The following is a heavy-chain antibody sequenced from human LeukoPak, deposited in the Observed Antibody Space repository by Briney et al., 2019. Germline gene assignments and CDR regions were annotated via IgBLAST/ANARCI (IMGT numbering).Heavy chain of an antibody. V-gene: IGHV3-48*02. CDR2: ISGSSSTI. Sequence: SGVSLRLSCAASGFTFSSYWMHWVRQTPGKGLEWVSYISGSSSTIYYADSVKGRFTISRDNAKSSLYLQMNSLRDEDTAVYYCVRLFGAAAGNFDYWGQGTLVTVSS. CDR1: GFTFSSYW. D-gene: IGHD6-13*01. CDR3: VRLFGAAAGNFDY. J-gene: IGHJ4*02.